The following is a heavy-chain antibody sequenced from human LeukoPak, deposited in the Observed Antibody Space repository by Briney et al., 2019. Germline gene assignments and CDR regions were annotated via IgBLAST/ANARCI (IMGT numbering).Heavy chain of an antibody. CDR3: AREMVTTTNWFDP. CDR2: INAGNCNT. Sequence: GASVKVSCKASGYTFTSYAMHWVRQAPGQRLEWMGWINAGNCNTKYSQKFQGRVTITRDTSASTAYMELSSLRSEDTAVYYCAREMVTTTNWFDPWGQGTLVTVSS. V-gene: IGHV1-3*01. CDR1: GYTFTSYA. J-gene: IGHJ5*02. D-gene: IGHD4-17*01.